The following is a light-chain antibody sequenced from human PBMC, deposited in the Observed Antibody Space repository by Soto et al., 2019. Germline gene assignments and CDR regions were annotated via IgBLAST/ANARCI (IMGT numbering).Light chain of an antibody. V-gene: IGLV2-23*02. Sequence: QSVLTQPASVSGSPGQSITISCTGTSSDVGSYNLVSWYQQHPDKAPKLMIYEVSKRPSGVSHRFSGSKSGNTASLTISGLQAEDEADYYCCSYAGSSTPWVFGGGTKLTVL. CDR1: SSDVGSYNL. CDR2: EVS. CDR3: CSYAGSSTPWV. J-gene: IGLJ3*02.